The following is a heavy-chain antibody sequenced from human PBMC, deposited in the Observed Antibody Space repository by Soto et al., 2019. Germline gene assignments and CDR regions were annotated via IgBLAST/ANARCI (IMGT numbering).Heavy chain of an antibody. J-gene: IGHJ4*02. V-gene: IGHV3-30*03. D-gene: IGHD3-3*01. CDR2: ISYDGNNR. CDR1: GVTFSSYG. Sequence: PGGSLRLSCTASGVTFSSYGMHWVRQAPGKGLEWVAVISYDGNNRYYGDSVKGRFTISRDNSKNTVYLQMNSLRVGDTGVYYCASPWRGYYSFGSWSQGHLVTVSS. CDR3: ASPWRGYYSFGS.